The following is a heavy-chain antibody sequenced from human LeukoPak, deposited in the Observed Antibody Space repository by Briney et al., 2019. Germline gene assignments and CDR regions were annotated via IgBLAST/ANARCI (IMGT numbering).Heavy chain of an antibody. CDR3: ARGDSSGYQP. J-gene: IGHJ5*02. Sequence: SETLSLTCTGSGGSISSYYWSWIRQPPGKGLEWIGYIYYSGSTNYNPSLKSRVTISVDTSKNQFSLKLSSVTAADTAVYYCARGDSSGYQPWGQGTLVTVSS. V-gene: IGHV4-59*01. CDR1: GGSISSYY. CDR2: IYYSGST. D-gene: IGHD3-22*01.